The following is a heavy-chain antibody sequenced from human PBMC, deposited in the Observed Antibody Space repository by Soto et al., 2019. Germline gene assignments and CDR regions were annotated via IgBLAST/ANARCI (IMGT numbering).Heavy chain of an antibody. CDR2: ISSNGGST. CDR3: ARDITPYYYYYGMDV. CDR1: GITFTNYG. V-gene: IGHV3-64*01. Sequence: GGSLRLSCAASGITFTNYGFNWVRQASGKGLEYVSAISSNGGSTYYANSVKGRFTISRDNSKNTLYLQMGSLRAEDMAVYYCARDITPYYYYYGMDVWGQGTTVTVSS. D-gene: IGHD1-20*01. J-gene: IGHJ6*02.